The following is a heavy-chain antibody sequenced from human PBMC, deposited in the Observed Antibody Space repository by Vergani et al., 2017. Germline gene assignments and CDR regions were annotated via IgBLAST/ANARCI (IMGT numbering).Heavy chain of an antibody. CDR2: IYYSGST. CDR3: GGHKVQLVPGNYYYYYYMDV. Sequence: QVQLHESGPGLVKPSQTLSLTCTVSGGSITSGSFYWSWIRQPPGKGLEWIGTIYYSGSTYYNPSLKSRVTISVDTSKNHFSLKLNYVTAADTAVYYCGGHKVQLVPGNYYYYYYMDVWGKGTTVTVSS. J-gene: IGHJ6*03. V-gene: IGHV4-39*01. D-gene: IGHD3-10*01. CDR1: GGSITSGSFY.